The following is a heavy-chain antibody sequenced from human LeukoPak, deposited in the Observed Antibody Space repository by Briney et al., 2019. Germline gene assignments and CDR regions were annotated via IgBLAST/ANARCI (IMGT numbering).Heavy chain of an antibody. J-gene: IGHJ6*02. CDR3: AKGAHRVVPAAKGTYGMDV. V-gene: IGHV3-30*18. CDR2: ISYDGSNK. D-gene: IGHD2-2*01. CDR1: GFTFSSYG. Sequence: GGSLRLCCAASGFTFSSYGMHWVRQAPGKGLEWVAVISYDGSNKYYADSVKGRFTISRDNSKNTLYLQMNSLRAEDTAVYYCAKGAHRVVPAAKGTYGMDVWGQGTTVTVSS.